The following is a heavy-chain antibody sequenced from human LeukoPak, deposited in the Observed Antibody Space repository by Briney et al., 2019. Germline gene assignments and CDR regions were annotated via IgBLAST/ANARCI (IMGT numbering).Heavy chain of an antibody. CDR2: ISRNSDST. J-gene: IGHJ4*02. D-gene: IGHD1-26*01. CDR1: GFPFDDEA. Sequence: NPGGSLRLSCAASGFPFDDEAMHWVRQAPGKGLEWVAGISRNSDSTGYADSVKGRFTISRDNAKNSLYLQMNSLRAEDMALYYCVKDIGSGSYRYGGYFDYWGQGTLVTVSS. V-gene: IGHV3-9*03. CDR3: VKDIGSGSYRYGGYFDY.